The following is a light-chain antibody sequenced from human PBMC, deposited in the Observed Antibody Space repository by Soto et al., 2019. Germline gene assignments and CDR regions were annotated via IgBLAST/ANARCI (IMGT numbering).Light chain of an antibody. J-gene: IGKJ2*01. CDR3: QQYGSSPPYT. CDR2: GAS. CDR1: QSVSSSY. V-gene: IGKV3-20*01. Sequence: EMVLTQSPGTLSLSPGERATLSFSASQSVSSSYLAWYQQKPGQAPRLLIYGASSRATGIPDRFSGSGSGTDFTLTISSLEPEAFAVYYCQQYGSSPPYTFGQGTKLESK.